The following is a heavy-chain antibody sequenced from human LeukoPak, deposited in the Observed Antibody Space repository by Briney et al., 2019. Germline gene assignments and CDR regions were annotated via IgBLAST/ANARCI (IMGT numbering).Heavy chain of an antibody. CDR2: IYYSGST. Sequence: SESLSLTCTVSVGSISSYYWSWIRQPPWKGLEWIGYIYYSGSTNYNPSLKSRVTISVDTSKNQFSLKLSSVTAADTAVYYCARYVVVTAYFDYWGQGTLVTVSS. V-gene: IGHV4-59*01. CDR1: VGSISSYY. D-gene: IGHD2-21*02. CDR3: ARYVVVTAYFDY. J-gene: IGHJ4*02.